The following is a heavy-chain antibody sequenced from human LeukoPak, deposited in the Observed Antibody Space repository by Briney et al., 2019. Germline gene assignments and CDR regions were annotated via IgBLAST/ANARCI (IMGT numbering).Heavy chain of an antibody. CDR1: GFTFSSYW. CDR2: IKQDGSDK. Sequence: GGSLRLSCAASGFTFSSYWMSWVRQAPAKGLEWVANIKQDGSDKYYVDSVKGRFTISRDNAKNSLYLQMNSLRAEDTAVYYCARDEGPGDYYYYYYMDVWGKGTTVTVSS. D-gene: IGHD3-10*01. V-gene: IGHV3-7*01. CDR3: ARDEGPGDYYYYYYMDV. J-gene: IGHJ6*03.